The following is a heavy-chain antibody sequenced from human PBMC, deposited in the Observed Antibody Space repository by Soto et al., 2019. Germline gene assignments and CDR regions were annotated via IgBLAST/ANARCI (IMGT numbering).Heavy chain of an antibody. CDR1: GFTFDDYA. V-gene: IGHV3-9*01. Sequence: GGSLRLSCAASGFTFDDYAMHWVRQAPGKGLEWVSGISWNSGSIGYADSVKGRFTISRDNAKNSLYLQMNSLRAEDTALYYWAKVNVRCGGGSCYSYYYYYMDVWGKGTTVTVSS. CDR2: ISWNSGSI. D-gene: IGHD2-15*01. CDR3: AKVNVRCGGGSCYSYYYYYMDV. J-gene: IGHJ6*03.